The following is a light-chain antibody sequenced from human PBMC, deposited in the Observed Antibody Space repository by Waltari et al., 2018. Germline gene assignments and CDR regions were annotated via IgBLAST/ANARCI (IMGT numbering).Light chain of an antibody. CDR1: SPNIGSHT. V-gene: IGLV1-44*01. J-gene: IGLJ2*01. CDR3: AAWDDSLNGVV. Sequence: QSILTQPPSASGTPGQRVTISCSGSSPNIGSHTVNWYQQLPGTAPKRLIYSNDQRPSGVPDRFSGSKSGTSASLAISGLQSEDEADYYCAAWDDSLNGVVFGGGTKLTVL. CDR2: SND.